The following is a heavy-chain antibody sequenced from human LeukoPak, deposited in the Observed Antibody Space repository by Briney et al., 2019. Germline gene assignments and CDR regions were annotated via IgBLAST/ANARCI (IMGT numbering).Heavy chain of an antibody. CDR3: AKDPGGIAATD. V-gene: IGHV3-23*01. Sequence: GGSLRLPCAASGFTFSSYAMSWVRQAPGKGLEWASAISSGGGSTYYADSVKGRFTISRDNSKNTLYLQMNSLRAEDTAVYYCAKDPGGIAATDWGQGTLVTVSS. CDR2: ISSGGGST. CDR1: GFTFSSYA. D-gene: IGHD6-13*01. J-gene: IGHJ4*02.